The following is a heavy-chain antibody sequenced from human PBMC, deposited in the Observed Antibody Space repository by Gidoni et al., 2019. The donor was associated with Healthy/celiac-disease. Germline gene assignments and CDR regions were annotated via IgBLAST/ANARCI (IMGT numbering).Heavy chain of an antibody. Sequence: EVQLVESGGGLVQPGGSLRLSCAASGFTFSSYEMNWVRQAPGKGLEWVSYISSSGSTIYYADSVKGRFTISRDNAKNSLYLQMNSLRAEDTAVYYCARVRSSSSSWFDPWGQGTLVTVSS. J-gene: IGHJ5*02. CDR2: ISSSGSTI. CDR3: ARVRSSSSSWFDP. V-gene: IGHV3-48*03. D-gene: IGHD6-6*01. CDR1: GFTFSSYE.